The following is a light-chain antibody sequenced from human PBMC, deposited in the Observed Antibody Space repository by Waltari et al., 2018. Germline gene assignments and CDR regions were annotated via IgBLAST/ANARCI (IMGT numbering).Light chain of an antibody. CDR2: EVT. Sequence: QSALTQPPPASGSPGQSVTIPCPGTSSAVGGFNIFPRFQQPPGKAPKPTIFEVTKRPSGVPDRFSGSKSGNTASLTVSGLQSEDEADYYCSSYGGNNNILFGGGTKLSVL. V-gene: IGLV2-8*01. CDR3: SSYGGNNNIL. CDR1: SSAVGGFNI. J-gene: IGLJ2*01.